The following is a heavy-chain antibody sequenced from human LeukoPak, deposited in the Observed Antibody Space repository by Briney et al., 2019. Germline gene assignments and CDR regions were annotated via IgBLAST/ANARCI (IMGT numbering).Heavy chain of an antibody. D-gene: IGHD5-24*01. CDR1: GGSISSYF. J-gene: IGHJ4*02. CDR2: IYYSGST. CDR3: ARGRRDGTYYFDY. V-gene: IGHV4-59*01. Sequence: PSETLSLTCTVSGGSISSYFWSWIRQPPGKGLEWIGYIYYSGSTNYNPSLKSRVTISVDTSKNQFSLKLSSVTAADTAVYYCARGRRDGTYYFDYWGQGTLVTVSS.